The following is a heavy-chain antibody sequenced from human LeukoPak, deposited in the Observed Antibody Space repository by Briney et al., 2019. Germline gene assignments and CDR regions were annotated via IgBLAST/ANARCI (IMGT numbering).Heavy chain of an antibody. J-gene: IGHJ6*02. V-gene: IGHV6-1*01. Sequence: SQNLSLTCAISGDNVSSNSAAWNWIRQSPSRGLEWRGRTYYRSKWYNDYAVSVKSRITINPDTSKNQFSLQLNSVTPEDTAVYYCARIAVAREYFYGMDVWGQGTTVTVSS. CDR1: GDNVSSNSAA. CDR3: ARIAVAREYFYGMDV. CDR2: TYYRSKWYN. D-gene: IGHD6-19*01.